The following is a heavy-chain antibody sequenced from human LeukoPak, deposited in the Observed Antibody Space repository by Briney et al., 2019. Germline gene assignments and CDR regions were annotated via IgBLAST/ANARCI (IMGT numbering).Heavy chain of an antibody. D-gene: IGHD2-15*01. CDR2: INPSGGST. V-gene: IGHV1-46*01. CDR1: GYTFTSYY. J-gene: IGHJ4*02. CDR3: ASGYCSGGSCGTYFDY. Sequence: ASVKVSCTASGYTFTSYYMHWVRQAPGQGLEWMGIINPSGGSTSYAQKFQGRVTMTRDTSTSTVYMELSSLRSEDTAVYYCASGYCSGGSCGTYFDYWGQGTLVTASS.